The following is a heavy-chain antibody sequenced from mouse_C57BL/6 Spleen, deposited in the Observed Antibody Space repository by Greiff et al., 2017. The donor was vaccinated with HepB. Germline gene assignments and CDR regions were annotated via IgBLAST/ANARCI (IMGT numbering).Heavy chain of an antibody. CDR2: ISYDGSN. D-gene: IGHD4-1*01. CDR1: GYSITSGYY. Sequence: EVKLMESGPGLVKPSQSLSLTCSVTGYSITSGYYWNWIRQFPGNKLEWMGYISYDGSNNYNPSLKNRISITRDTSKNQFFLKLNSVTTEDTATYYCARPGTGTDYWGQGTTLTVSS. V-gene: IGHV3-6*01. CDR3: ARPGTGTDY. J-gene: IGHJ2*01.